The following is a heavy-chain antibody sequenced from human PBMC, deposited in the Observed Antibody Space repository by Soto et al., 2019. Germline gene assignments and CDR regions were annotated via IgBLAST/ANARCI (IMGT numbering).Heavy chain of an antibody. CDR2: IYYSGST. CDR1: GGSISSYY. V-gene: IGHV4-59*08. J-gene: IGHJ4*02. D-gene: IGHD3-22*01. CDR3: ARVRREYDNSGPVDY. Sequence: SETLSLTCTVSGGSISSYYWSWIRQPPGKGLEWIGYIYYSGSTYYNPSLKSRVTISVDTSKNQFSLKLSSVTAADTAVYYCARVRREYDNSGPVDYWGQGTLVTVST.